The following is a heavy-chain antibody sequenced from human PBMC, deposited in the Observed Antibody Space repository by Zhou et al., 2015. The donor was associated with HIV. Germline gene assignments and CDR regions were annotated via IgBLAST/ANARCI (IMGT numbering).Heavy chain of an antibody. V-gene: IGHV3-9*01. Sequence: EVQLVESGGGLEQPGRSLRLSCAASGFNFDENAMHWVRQPPGKGLEWVAGITWDSVRIDYADSVKGRFSISMDKAKKSLFLQMNSLRDEDTALYYCARSFVVTVSDPAISHYYGMDVWGRGTTVTVSS. D-gene: IGHD2-8*01. CDR1: GFNFDENA. CDR3: ARSFVVTVSDPAISHYYGMDV. CDR2: ITWDSVRI. J-gene: IGHJ6*02.